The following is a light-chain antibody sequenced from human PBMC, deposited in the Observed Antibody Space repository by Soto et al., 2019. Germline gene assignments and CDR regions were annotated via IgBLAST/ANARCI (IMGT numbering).Light chain of an antibody. CDR1: SSDDGVSIY. J-gene: IGLJ1*01. V-gene: IGLV2-14*03. CDR3: TSYRRDGLYV. CDR2: DVN. Sequence: QSALTQPASVSGSPGQSITVSCTGISSDDGVSIYVSWYQQHPGKAPRLIIFDVNNRPSGVSPRFSGSKSGNTASLTISGLQAEDEGHYFCTSYRRDGLYVFGSGTKLTVL.